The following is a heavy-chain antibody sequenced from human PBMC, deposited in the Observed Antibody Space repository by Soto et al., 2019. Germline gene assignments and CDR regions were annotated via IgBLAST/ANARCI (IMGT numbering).Heavy chain of an antibody. J-gene: IGHJ4*02. V-gene: IGHV3-21*01. D-gene: IGHD2-21*01. CDR1: GFTFSSYS. CDR2: ISSSSSYI. Sequence: GGSLRLSCAASGFTFSSYSMNWVRQAPGKGLEWVSSISSSSSYIYYADSVKGRFTISRDNAKNSLYLQMNSLRAEDTAVYYCARVPRYAYCGGDCKALGDYWGQGTLVTVSS. CDR3: ARVPRYAYCGGDCKALGDY.